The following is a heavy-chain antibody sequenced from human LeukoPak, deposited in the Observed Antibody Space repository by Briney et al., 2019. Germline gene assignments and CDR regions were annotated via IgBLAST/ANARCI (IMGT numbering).Heavy chain of an antibody. CDR2: ISSDGTTT. J-gene: IGHJ4*02. Sequence: GESLKISCAASGFTFSNYWMHWVRQAPGKGLVWVSRISSDGTTTNYADSVKGRFTISRDNAKNTLYLQMNSLGAEDTAIYFCVCIPVGFWGQGPLVTVSS. V-gene: IGHV3-74*01. CDR3: VCIPVGF. CDR1: GFTFSNYW. D-gene: IGHD2-8*02.